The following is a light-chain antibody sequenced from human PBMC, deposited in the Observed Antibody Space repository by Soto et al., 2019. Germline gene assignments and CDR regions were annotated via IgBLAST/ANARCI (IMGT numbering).Light chain of an antibody. Sequence: VLTQSPGTLSLSPGEGASLSCRASQSINSNYLVWYQQKPGQAPRLLIYGASTRATGIPDRFSGSGSGTDFTLAISSLEPEDFAVYYCHQYGSSRTFGQGTKV. CDR3: HQYGSSRT. J-gene: IGKJ1*01. V-gene: IGKV3-20*01. CDR2: GAS. CDR1: QSINSNY.